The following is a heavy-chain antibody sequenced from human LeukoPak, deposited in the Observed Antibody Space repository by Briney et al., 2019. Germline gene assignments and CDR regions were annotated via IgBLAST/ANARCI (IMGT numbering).Heavy chain of an antibody. J-gene: IGHJ4*02. CDR2: IRSKANSYAT. CDR3: TRRTKDTIFGVAPFDY. CDR1: GFTFSDSA. Sequence: QPGGSLKLSCAASGFTFSDSAMHWVRQASGKGLEWVGRIRSKANSYATVYAASVKGRFTISRDDSKNTAYLQMNSLKTEDTAVYYCTRRTKDTIFGVAPFDYWGQGTLVTVSS. V-gene: IGHV3-73*01. D-gene: IGHD3-3*01.